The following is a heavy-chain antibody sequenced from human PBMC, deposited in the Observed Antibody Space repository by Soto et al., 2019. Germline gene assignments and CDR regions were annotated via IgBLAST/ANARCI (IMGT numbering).Heavy chain of an antibody. CDR2: IYPGDSDT. Sequence: PGESLKISCKGSGSSFTTSWIGWVRQMPGKGLEWMGIIYPGDSDTRYSPSFQGQVTISADKSISTAYLQWSSLKASDTAMYYCARSYPTYAFDIWGQGTMVTVSS. CDR1: GSSFTTSW. V-gene: IGHV5-51*01. CDR3: ARSYPTYAFDI. J-gene: IGHJ3*02. D-gene: IGHD1-26*01.